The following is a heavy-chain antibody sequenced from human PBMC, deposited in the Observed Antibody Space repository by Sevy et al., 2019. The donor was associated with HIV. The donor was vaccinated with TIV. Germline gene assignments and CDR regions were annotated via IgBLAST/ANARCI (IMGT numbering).Heavy chain of an antibody. V-gene: IGHV3-23*01. J-gene: IGHJ4*02. CDR3: VKEVSQYSYSDY. D-gene: IGHD5-18*01. Sequence: ASVKVSCAASGFTFSNYVMSWVRQTPGKGLEWVSAISGSADATYYTDSVKGRFTISRDNSKNTVYLQMNSLRAEDTAVYYCVKEVSQYSYSDYWGQGTLVTVSS. CDR2: ISGSADAT. CDR1: GFTFSNYV.